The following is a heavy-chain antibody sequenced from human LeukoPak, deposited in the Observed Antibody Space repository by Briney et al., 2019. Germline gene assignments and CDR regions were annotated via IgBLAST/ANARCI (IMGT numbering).Heavy chain of an antibody. CDR1: GGTFSSYA. CDR2: IIPIFGIA. Sequence: ASVKVSCKPSGGTFSSYAISWVRQAPGQGLEWMGRIIPIFGIANYAQKFQGRVTITADKSTSTAYMELSSLRSEDTAVYYCARDGGDYMAEYFQHWGQGTLVTVSS. CDR3: ARDGGDYMAEYFQH. D-gene: IGHD4-17*01. V-gene: IGHV1-69*10. J-gene: IGHJ1*01.